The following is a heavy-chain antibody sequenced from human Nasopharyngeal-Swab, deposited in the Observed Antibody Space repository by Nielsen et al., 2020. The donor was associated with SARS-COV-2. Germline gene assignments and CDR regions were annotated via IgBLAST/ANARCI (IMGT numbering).Heavy chain of an antibody. D-gene: IGHD3-22*01. Sequence: GGSLRLSCAASGFTFSGYDMHWVRQATGKGLEWVSAIGTAGDTYYPGSVKGRFTISRENAKNSLYLQMNSLRAGDTAVYYCARGVSTYDSSGYPRSYYYYGMDVWGQGTTVTVSS. J-gene: IGHJ6*02. CDR2: IGTAGDT. CDR1: GFTFSGYD. V-gene: IGHV3-13*04. CDR3: ARGVSTYDSSGYPRSYYYYGMDV.